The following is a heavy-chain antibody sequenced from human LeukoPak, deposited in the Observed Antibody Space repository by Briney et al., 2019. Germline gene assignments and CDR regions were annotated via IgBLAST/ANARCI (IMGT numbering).Heavy chain of an antibody. CDR1: GYTFTSYD. CDR3: ARVSRMVIRRIIYSHVHTYSYGSPKWFDP. CDR2: MNPNSGNT. Sequence: ASVKVSCKASGYTFTSYDINWVRQATGQGLEWMGWMNPNSGNTGYAQKFQGRVTMTRNTSISTAYMELSNLRSEDTAVYYCARVSRMVIRRIIYSHVHTYSYGSPKWFDPWGQGTLVTVSS. V-gene: IGHV1-8*01. D-gene: IGHD5-18*01. J-gene: IGHJ5*02.